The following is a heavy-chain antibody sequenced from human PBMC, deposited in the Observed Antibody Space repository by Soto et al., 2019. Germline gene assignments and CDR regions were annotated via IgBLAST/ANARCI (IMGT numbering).Heavy chain of an antibody. CDR3: ASGDLTYYYDSSGYSQARY. D-gene: IGHD3-22*01. V-gene: IGHV4-39*01. Sequence: SETLSLTCTVSGGSISSSSYYWGWIRQPPGKGLEWIGSIYYSGSTYYNPSLKSRVTISVDTSKNQFSLKLSSVTAADTAVYYCASGDLTYYYDSSGYSQARYWGQGTLVTVSS. CDR2: IYYSGST. J-gene: IGHJ4*02. CDR1: GGSISSSSYY.